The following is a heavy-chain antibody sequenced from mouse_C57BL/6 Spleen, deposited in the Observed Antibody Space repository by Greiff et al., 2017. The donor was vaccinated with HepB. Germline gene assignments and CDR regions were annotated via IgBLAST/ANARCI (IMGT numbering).Heavy chain of an antibody. J-gene: IGHJ4*01. Sequence: QVQLQQSGAELMKPGASVKLSCKATGYTFTGYWIEWVKQRPGHGLEWIGEILPGSGSTTYNETFKGKATFTADTSSNTAYMQLSSLTTEDSAIYYCASRSYYAMDYWGQGTSVTVSS. CDR1: GYTFTGYW. V-gene: IGHV1-9*01. CDR3: ASRSYYAMDY. CDR2: ILPGSGST. D-gene: IGHD1-1*01.